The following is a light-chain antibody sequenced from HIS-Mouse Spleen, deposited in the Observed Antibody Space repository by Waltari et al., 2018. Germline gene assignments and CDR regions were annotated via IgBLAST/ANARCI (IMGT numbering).Light chain of an antibody. Sequence: AIRMTQSPSSFSASTGDRVTITCRARQGIGSYLAWYQQKPGKAPKLLIYAASTLQSGVPSRFSGSGSGTDFTLTISCLQSEDFATYYCQQYYSYLPITFGQGTRLEIK. CDR2: AAS. V-gene: IGKV1-8*01. J-gene: IGKJ5*01. CDR3: QQYYSYLPIT. CDR1: QGIGSY.